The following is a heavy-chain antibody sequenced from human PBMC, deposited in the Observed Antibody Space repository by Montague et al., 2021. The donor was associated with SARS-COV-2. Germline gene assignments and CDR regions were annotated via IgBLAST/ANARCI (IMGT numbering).Heavy chain of an antibody. J-gene: IGHJ4*01. CDR1: GYSIVTGYY. CDR2: IYHSGST. Sequence: SETLSLTCSVSGYSIVTGYYWAWVRQPPGKALEWIGNIYHSGSTHYNASLKSRVTISVDTSKNQFSLKLDSLTAADTAVYFCARLPLGSYDSGADFDIWGQGALVTVSS. CDR3: ARLPLGSYDSGADFDI. D-gene: IGHD3-22*01. V-gene: IGHV4-38-2*01.